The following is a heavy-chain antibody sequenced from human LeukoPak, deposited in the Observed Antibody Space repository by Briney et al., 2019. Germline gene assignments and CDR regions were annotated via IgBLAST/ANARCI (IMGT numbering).Heavy chain of an antibody. J-gene: IGHJ6*03. CDR3: ARVSYDFWSGYPKPPYYYYYMDV. V-gene: IGHV4-59*01. CDR2: IYYSGST. D-gene: IGHD3-3*01. CDR1: GGSISSYY. Sequence: SETLSLTCTVSGGSISSYYWSWIRQPPGKGLEWIGYIYYSGSTNYNPSLKSRVTISVDTSKNQFSLKLSSVTAADTAVYYCARVSYDFWSGYPKPPYYYYYMDVWGKGTTVTVSS.